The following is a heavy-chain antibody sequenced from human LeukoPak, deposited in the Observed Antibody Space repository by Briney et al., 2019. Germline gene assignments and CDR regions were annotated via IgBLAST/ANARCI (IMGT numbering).Heavy chain of an antibody. CDR2: IYHSGST. CDR3: ARDHYYYDSSGISLFDY. V-gene: IGHV4-38-2*02. J-gene: IGHJ4*02. CDR1: GGSFSGYY. Sequence: SETLSLTCAVYGGSFSGYYWGWIRQPPGKGLEWIGSIYHSGSTYYNPSLKSRVTISVDTSKNQFSLKLSSVTAADTAVYYCARDHYYYDSSGISLFDYWGQGTLVTVSS. D-gene: IGHD3-22*01.